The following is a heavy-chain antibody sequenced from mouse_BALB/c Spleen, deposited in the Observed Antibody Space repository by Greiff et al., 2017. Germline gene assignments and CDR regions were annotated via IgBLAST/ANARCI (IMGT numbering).Heavy chain of an antibody. D-gene: IGHD1-1*01. CDR1: GFTFSSYA. CDR3: ARRDDYDYGSSYKGVEN. CDR2: ISSGGSYT. V-gene: IGHV5-9-3*01. J-gene: IGHJ2*01. Sequence: EVQVVESGGGLVKPGGSLKLSCAASGFTFSSYAMSWVRQTPEKRLEWVATISSGGSYTYYPDSVKGRFTISRDNAKNTLYLQMSSLRSEDTAMYYSARRDDYDYGSSYKGVENWGEDTTLTESS.